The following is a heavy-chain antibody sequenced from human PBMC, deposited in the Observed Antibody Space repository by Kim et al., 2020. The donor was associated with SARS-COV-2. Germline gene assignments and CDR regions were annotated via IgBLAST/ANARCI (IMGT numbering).Heavy chain of an antibody. Sequence: GESLKISCQASGSQVSTYWIGWVHQLPGKGLELMGVIHPRDSDVRYSQSFQGLVTISTDGSGAYPHLSALKASDTAFYYCATGPRVITNYYFEIWGQGTLVTVSS. CDR3: ATGPRVITNYYFEI. J-gene: IGHJ4*02. CDR2: IHPRDSDV. V-gene: IGHV5-51*07. D-gene: IGHD3-16*02. CDR1: GSQVSTYW.